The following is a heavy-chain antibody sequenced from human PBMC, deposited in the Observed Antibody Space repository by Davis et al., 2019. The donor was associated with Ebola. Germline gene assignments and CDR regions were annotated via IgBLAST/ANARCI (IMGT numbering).Heavy chain of an antibody. CDR1: GYTFTGYY. J-gene: IGHJ5*02. V-gene: IGHV1-2*04. CDR3: ARDLVVGATSFWFDP. D-gene: IGHD1-26*01. CDR2: INPNSGGT. Sequence: ASVKVSCKASGYTFTGYYMHWVRQAPGQGLEWMGWINPNSGGTNYAQKFQGWVTMTRDTSISTAYMELSRLRSDDTAVYYCARDLVVGATSFWFDPWGQGTLVTVSS.